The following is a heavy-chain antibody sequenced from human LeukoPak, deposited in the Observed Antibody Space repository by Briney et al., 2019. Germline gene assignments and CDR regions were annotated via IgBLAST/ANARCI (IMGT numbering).Heavy chain of an antibody. CDR2: IYYSGST. CDR3: ARALRLTPNWFDP. CDR1: GGSISSGGYY. J-gene: IGHJ5*02. Sequence: SETLSLTCTASGGSISSGGYYWSWIRQHPGKGLEWIGYIYYSGSTYYNPSLKSRVTISVDTSKNQFSLKLSSVTAADTAVYYCARALRLTPNWFDPWGQGTLVTVSS. D-gene: IGHD3-3*01. V-gene: IGHV4-31*03.